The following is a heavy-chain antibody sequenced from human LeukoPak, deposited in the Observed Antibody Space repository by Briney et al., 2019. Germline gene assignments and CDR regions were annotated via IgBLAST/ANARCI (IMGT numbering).Heavy chain of an antibody. Sequence: GGSLRLSCAASGFTFSTYWMHWVRQTPGKGLVWVSRINTDGSTTNYADSVKGRFTISRDNAKNTLYLQMNSLRAEDTAVYYCARGVRGDCSSTTCYTLYYYYYMDVWGKGTTVTVSS. D-gene: IGHD2-2*02. CDR3: ARGVRGDCSSTTCYTLYYYYYMDV. V-gene: IGHV3-74*01. CDR2: INTDGSTT. J-gene: IGHJ6*03. CDR1: GFTFSTYW.